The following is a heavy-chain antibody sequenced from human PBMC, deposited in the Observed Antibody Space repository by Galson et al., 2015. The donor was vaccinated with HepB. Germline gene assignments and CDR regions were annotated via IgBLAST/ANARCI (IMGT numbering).Heavy chain of an antibody. CDR2: TSYDGETK. V-gene: IGHV3-30-3*02. CDR1: GFTFSIGA. J-gene: IGHJ6*02. D-gene: IGHD3-16*01. Sequence: SLRLSCAASGFTFSIGAMYWVRQAPDKGLEFVAATSYDGETKYYADSVRGRFTISRDNSKNTLYLQMNSLRAEDTALYYCAKDWGLGVWGQGTTVTVSS. CDR3: AKDWGLGV.